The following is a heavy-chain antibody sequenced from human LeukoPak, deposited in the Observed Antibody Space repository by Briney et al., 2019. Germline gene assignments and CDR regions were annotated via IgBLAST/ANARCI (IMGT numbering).Heavy chain of an antibody. V-gene: IGHV6-1*01. Sequence: SQTLSLTCAISGDSVSSNSAAWNWIRQSPSGGLEWLGRTYYRSKWYNDYAVSVKSRITINPDTSKNQFSLQLNSVTPEDTAVYYCARSAANSSSWYAPIDYWGQGTLVTVSS. D-gene: IGHD6-13*01. CDR1: GDSVSSNSAA. J-gene: IGHJ4*02. CDR2: TYYRSKWYN. CDR3: ARSAANSSSWYAPIDY.